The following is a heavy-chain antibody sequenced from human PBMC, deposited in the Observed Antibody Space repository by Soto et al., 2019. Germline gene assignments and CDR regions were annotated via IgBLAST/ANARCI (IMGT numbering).Heavy chain of an antibody. CDR2: INHSGST. Sequence: LSLTCAVDGGSFSGYYWSWIRQPPGKGLEWIGEINHSGSTNYNPSLKSRVTISVDTSKNQFSLRLSSVTAADTAVYYCARVRDIAARPRWFDPWGQGTLVTVSS. CDR3: ARVRDIAARPRWFDP. J-gene: IGHJ5*02. CDR1: GGSFSGYY. V-gene: IGHV4-34*01. D-gene: IGHD6-6*01.